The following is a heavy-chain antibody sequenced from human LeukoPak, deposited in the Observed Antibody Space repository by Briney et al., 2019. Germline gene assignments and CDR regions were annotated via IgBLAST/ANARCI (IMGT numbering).Heavy chain of an antibody. V-gene: IGHV1-69*06. CDR3: ARGWRLQNFDY. CDR1: GGTFSSYA. D-gene: IGHD4-11*01. J-gene: IGHJ4*02. CDR2: IFTVFGTA. Sequence: SVPVSFKSSGGTFSSYACSGVGQAPARGLEWVGGIFTVFGTANNVQRFRGRVTITVDKSTSTAYMELSSLRSEDTAEYYCARGWRLQNFDYWGQGTLVTVSS.